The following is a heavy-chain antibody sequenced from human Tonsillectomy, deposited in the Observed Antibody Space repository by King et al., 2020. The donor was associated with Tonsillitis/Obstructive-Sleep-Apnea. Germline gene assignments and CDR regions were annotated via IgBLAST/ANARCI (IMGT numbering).Heavy chain of an antibody. CDR1: GYSFTSYW. V-gene: IGHV5-51*01. CDR3: ATNSRNKSDYSDYGMDV. CDR2: IYPDDSDT. J-gene: IGHJ6*02. D-gene: IGHD1/OR15-1a*01. Sequence: QLVQSGAEVKKPGESLKSSCKGSGYSFTSYWIGWVSQMPGKGLEWMGIIYPDDSDTRYSPSFQGQVTISADKSINTAYLQWSSLKASDTAIYYCATNSRNKSDYSDYGMDVWGQGTTVTVSS.